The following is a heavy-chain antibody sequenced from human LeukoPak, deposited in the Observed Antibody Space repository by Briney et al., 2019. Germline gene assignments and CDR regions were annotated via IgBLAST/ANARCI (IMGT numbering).Heavy chain of an antibody. D-gene: IGHD3-3*01. J-gene: IGHJ4*02. V-gene: IGHV4-59*08. CDR2: IYYSGST. Sequence: PSETLSLTCTVSGGSISSYYWSWTRRPPGKGLEWIGYIYYSGSTNYNPSLKSRVTISVDTSKNQFSLKLSSVTAADTAVYYCARQGDYDFWSGYLFDYWGQGTLVTVSS. CDR3: ARQGDYDFWSGYLFDY. CDR1: GGSISSYY.